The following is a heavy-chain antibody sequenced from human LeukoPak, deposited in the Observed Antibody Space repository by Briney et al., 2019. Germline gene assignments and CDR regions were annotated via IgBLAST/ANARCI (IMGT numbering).Heavy chain of an antibody. CDR1: GFTFGDYA. CDR3: TRAPIRYSSSWYLFDY. D-gene: IGHD6-13*01. CDR2: LRSKAYGGTT. V-gene: IGHV3-49*03. Sequence: PGGSLRLSCTASGFTFGDYAMSWFRQAPGKGLEWVGFLRSKAYGGTTEYAASVKGRFTISRDDSKSIAYLQTTSLKTEDTAVYYCTRAPIRYSSSWYLFDYWGQGTLVTVSS. J-gene: IGHJ4*02.